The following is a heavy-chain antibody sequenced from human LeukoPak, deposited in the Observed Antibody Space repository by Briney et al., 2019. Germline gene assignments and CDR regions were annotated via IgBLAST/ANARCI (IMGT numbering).Heavy chain of an antibody. J-gene: IGHJ4*02. CDR2: ISTSGNYI. V-gene: IGHV3-21*01. CDR1: GFTFSSYA. D-gene: IGHD3-22*01. Sequence: PGGSLRLSCAASGFTFSSYAMSWVRQAPGKGLEWVSSISTSGNYIYYADSVKGRFTISRDNAKNSLYLQINSLRAEDTAVYYCARGHYDSSGTVDYWGQGTLVTVSS. CDR3: ARGHYDSSGTVDY.